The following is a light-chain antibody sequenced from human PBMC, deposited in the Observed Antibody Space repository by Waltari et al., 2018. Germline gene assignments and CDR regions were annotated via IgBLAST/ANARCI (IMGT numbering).Light chain of an antibody. J-gene: IGLJ2*01. CDR1: SSNIGAGYD. CDR3: QSYDSSLSGVV. V-gene: IGLV1-40*01. CDR2: DNS. Sequence: QSVLTQPPSVSGAPGQRVTIPCTGSSSNIGAGYDVNWYQQLPGTAPKLLIYDNSKRPSGVPDRFSGSKSCTSASLAITGLQAEDEADYYCQSYDSSLSGVVFGGGTKLTVL.